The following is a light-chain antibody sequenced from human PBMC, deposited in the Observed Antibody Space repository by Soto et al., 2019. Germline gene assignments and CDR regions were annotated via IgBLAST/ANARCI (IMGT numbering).Light chain of an antibody. J-gene: IGKJ1*01. V-gene: IGKV1-27*01. CDR2: AAS. Sequence: DIQMTQSPSSLSASVGDRITITCRASQGITNYLAWYQQKPGKVPKLLIYAASTLQSGVPSRFSRSGSGTDFTLTISSLQPEDVATYYCQKYNSSPWTFVQGTKVEIK. CDR3: QKYNSSPWT. CDR1: QGITNY.